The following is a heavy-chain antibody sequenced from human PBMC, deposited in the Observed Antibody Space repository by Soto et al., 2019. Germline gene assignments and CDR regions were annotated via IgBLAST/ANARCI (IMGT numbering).Heavy chain of an antibody. V-gene: IGHV3-23*01. CDR1: GFTFSSYA. D-gene: IGHD3-22*01. Sequence: GSLRLSCAASGFTFSSYAMSWVRQAPGKGLEWVSAISGSGGSTYYADSVKGRFTIYRDNSKNTLYLQMNSLRAEDTAVYYCAKLADYYDSSGYSNWFDPWGQGTLVTGSS. J-gene: IGHJ5*02. CDR3: AKLADYYDSSGYSNWFDP. CDR2: ISGSGGST.